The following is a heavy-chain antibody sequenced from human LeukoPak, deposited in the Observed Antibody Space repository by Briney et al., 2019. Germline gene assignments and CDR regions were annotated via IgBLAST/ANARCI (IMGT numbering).Heavy chain of an antibody. J-gene: IGHJ4*02. CDR1: GGSISSGGYY. D-gene: IGHD3-16*02. CDR3: ARESPHRYYDYVWGSYRSFDY. CDR2: IYYSGST. Sequence: SETLSLTCTVSGGSISSGGYYWSWIRQHPGKGLEWIGYIYYSGSTYYNPSLKSRVTISVDTSKNQFSLKLSSVTAADTAVYYCARESPHRYYDYVWGSYRSFDYWGQGTLVTVSS. V-gene: IGHV4-31*03.